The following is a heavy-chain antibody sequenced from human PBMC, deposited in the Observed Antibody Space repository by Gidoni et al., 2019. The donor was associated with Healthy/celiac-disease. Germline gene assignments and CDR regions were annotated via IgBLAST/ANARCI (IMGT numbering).Heavy chain of an antibody. CDR1: GGSFSGYY. J-gene: IGHJ4*02. D-gene: IGHD3-22*01. V-gene: IGHV4-34*01. Sequence: QVQLQQWGAGLLKPSETLSLTCAVYGGSFSGYYWSWIRQPPGKGLEWIGEINHSGSTNYNPSLKSRVTISVDTSKNQFSLKLSSVTAADTAVYYCARWRYYYDSSGYYYWGQGTLVTVSS. CDR2: INHSGST. CDR3: ARWRYYYDSSGYYY.